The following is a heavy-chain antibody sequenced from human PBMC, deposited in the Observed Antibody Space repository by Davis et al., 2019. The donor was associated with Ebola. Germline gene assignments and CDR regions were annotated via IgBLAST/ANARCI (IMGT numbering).Heavy chain of an antibody. CDR3: ARGHDILTSSSVGYYYYYGMDV. V-gene: IGHV4-59*01. CDR2: IYYSGST. CDR1: GGSISSYY. D-gene: IGHD3-9*01. Sequence: SETLSLICTVSGGSISSYYWSWIRQPPGKGLEWIGYIYYSGSTNYNPSLKSRVTISVDTSKNQFSLKLSSVTAADTAVYYCARGHDILTSSSVGYYYYYGMDVWGKGTTVTVSS. J-gene: IGHJ6*04.